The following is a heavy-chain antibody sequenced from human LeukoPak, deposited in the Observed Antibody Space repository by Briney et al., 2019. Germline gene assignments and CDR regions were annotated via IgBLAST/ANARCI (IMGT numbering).Heavy chain of an antibody. CDR2: IYSGGST. V-gene: IGHV3-66*01. CDR3: AIIHSYGHA. D-gene: IGHD5-18*01. Sequence: PGGSLRLSCAASGFNVISNYMSWVRQALGKGLEWVSVIYSGGSTYYAASVRGRFTISRDKSKNTLYLQMSSLRVDDTATYYCAIIHSYGHAWGQGTLVTVSS. J-gene: IGHJ5*02. CDR1: GFNVISNY.